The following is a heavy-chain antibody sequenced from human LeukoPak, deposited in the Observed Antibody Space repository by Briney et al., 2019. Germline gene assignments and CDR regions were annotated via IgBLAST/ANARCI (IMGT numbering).Heavy chain of an antibody. Sequence: GGSLRLSCAASGFTFSSYSMNWVRQAPGKGLEWVSYISSSSSTIYYADSVKGRSTISRDNAKNSLYLQMNSLRDEDTAVYYCATPTQQFAAFDIWGQGTMVTVSS. D-gene: IGHD6-6*01. CDR3: ATPTQQFAAFDI. CDR2: ISSSSSTI. CDR1: GFTFSSYS. J-gene: IGHJ3*02. V-gene: IGHV3-48*02.